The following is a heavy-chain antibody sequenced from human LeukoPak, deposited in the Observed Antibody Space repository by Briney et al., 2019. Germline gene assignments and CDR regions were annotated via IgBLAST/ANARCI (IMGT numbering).Heavy chain of an antibody. Sequence: SETLSLTCTVSGGSISSYYWSWVRQPAGKGPEWIGRIYSSGSTDYNPSLKSRVTMSVDTSWNQFSLRLRSVTAADTAVYYCARDGPVAAAGIKGPWGQGTLVTVSS. V-gene: IGHV4-4*07. CDR3: ARDGPVAAAGIKGP. J-gene: IGHJ4*02. D-gene: IGHD6-13*01. CDR2: IYSSGST. CDR1: GGSISSYY.